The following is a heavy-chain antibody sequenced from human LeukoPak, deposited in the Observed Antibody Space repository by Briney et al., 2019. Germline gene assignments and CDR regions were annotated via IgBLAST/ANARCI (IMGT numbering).Heavy chain of an antibody. Sequence: SETLSLTCTVSGGSISSYYWSWIRQPPGKGLEWIGYIYCSGSTNYNPSLKSRVTISVDTSKNQFSLKLSSVTAADTAVYYCASTTPPSYYDFWSGPVRWGQGTLVTVSS. CDR2: IYCSGST. J-gene: IGHJ4*02. CDR3: ASTTPPSYYDFWSGPVR. D-gene: IGHD3-3*01. CDR1: GGSISSYY. V-gene: IGHV4-59*08.